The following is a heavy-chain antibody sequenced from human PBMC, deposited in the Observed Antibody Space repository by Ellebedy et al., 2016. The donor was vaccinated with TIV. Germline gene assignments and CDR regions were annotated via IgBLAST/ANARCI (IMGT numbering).Heavy chain of an antibody. CDR2: MNPHIGNP. J-gene: IGHJ4*02. CDR1: GYSFTSYD. D-gene: IGHD1-7*01. V-gene: IGHV1-8*01. CDR3: TRAYSNYDPYDY. Sequence: ASVKVSCXTSGYSFTSYDIHWVRQATGHGLEWMGWMNPHIGNPGYAQKFLGRVTMTRNTSISTAYMELNSLRSEDTAVYYCTRAYSNYDPYDYWGQGTLVTVSS.